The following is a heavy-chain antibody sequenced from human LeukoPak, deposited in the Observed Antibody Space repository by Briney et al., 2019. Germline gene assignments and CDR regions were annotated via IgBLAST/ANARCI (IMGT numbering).Heavy chain of an antibody. Sequence: GWSLRLSCAASGFTFSYSLMSWVRQAPGKGLEWVANIKQDGSEKYYADSVKGRFTISRDNAKNSLYLEMNSLRDEDTAVYYCARESGLDVWGQGTTVTVSS. D-gene: IGHD7-27*01. CDR3: ARESGLDV. J-gene: IGHJ6*02. CDR1: GFTFSYSL. CDR2: IKQDGSEK. V-gene: IGHV3-7*01.